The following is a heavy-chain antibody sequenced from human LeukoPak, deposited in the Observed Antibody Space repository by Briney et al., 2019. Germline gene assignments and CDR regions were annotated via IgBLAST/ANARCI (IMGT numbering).Heavy chain of an antibody. D-gene: IGHD2-2*01. Sequence: GSSVKVSCKASGGTFSSYAISWVRQAPGQGLECMGGIIPIFGTANYAQKLQGRVTITADESTSTAYMELSSLRSEDTAVYYCARVSGYCSSTSCYGSFDYWGQGTLVTVSS. J-gene: IGHJ4*02. CDR2: IIPIFGTA. CDR1: GGTFSSYA. V-gene: IGHV1-69*01. CDR3: ARVSGYCSSTSCYGSFDY.